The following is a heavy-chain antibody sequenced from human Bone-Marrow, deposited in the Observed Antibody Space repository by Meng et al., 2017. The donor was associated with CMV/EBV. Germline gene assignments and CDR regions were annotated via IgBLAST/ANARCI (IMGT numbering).Heavy chain of an antibody. CDR3: ARGTPNKECSNGVCYSRRYDYYGMDV. V-gene: IGHV1-46*01. D-gene: IGHD2-8*01. CDR2: INPSGGST. CDR1: GYTFTSYY. J-gene: IGHJ6*02. Sequence: ASVKVSCKASGYTFTSYYMSWVRQAPGQGLEWMGIINPSGGSTSYAQKFQGRVTMTRDTSTSTVHMELSSLRSEDTAVYHCARGTPNKECSNGVCYSRRYDYYGMDVWGQGTTVTVAS.